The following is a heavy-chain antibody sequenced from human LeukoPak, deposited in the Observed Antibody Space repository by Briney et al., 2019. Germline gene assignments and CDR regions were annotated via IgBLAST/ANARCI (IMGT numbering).Heavy chain of an antibody. V-gene: IGHV4-59*01. CDR3: ASIPLPSTMALRGTYYFDY. J-gene: IGHJ4*02. Sequence: PSETLSLTCTVSGGSISSYYWSWLRQPPGKGLEWIGYIYYSGSTNYNPSLKSRVTISVDQSKNQFSLKLSAVTAADTAVYYCASIPLPSTMALRGTYYFDYWGQGTLVTVSS. CDR2: IYYSGST. D-gene: IGHD4/OR15-4a*01. CDR1: GGSISSYY.